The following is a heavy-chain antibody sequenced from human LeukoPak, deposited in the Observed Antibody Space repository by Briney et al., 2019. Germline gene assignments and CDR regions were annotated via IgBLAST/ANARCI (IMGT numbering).Heavy chain of an antibody. J-gene: IGHJ5*02. D-gene: IGHD3-10*01. CDR3: AREEDYYGSGSYCLLDP. Sequence: KPSETLSLTCAVYGGSFSGYYWSWIRQPAGKGLEWIGRIYTSGSTNYNPSLKSRVTMSVDTSKNQFSLKLSSVTAADTAVYYCAREEDYYGSGSYCLLDPWGQGTLVTVSS. CDR1: GGSFSGYY. V-gene: IGHV4-4*07. CDR2: IYTSGST.